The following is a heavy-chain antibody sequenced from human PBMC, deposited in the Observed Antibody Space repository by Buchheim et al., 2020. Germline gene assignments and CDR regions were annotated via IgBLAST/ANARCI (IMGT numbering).Heavy chain of an antibody. V-gene: IGHV3-66*01. CDR1: GFTVSSNY. CDR2: IYSGGST. Sequence: EVQLVESGGGLVQPGGSLRLSCAASGFTVSSNYMSWVRQAPGKGLEWVSVIYSGGSTYYADSVKGRFTISRDNSKNTLYLQMNSLRAEDTAVYYWASLPLYTYYYDSSGYYRDYWGQGTL. D-gene: IGHD3-22*01. CDR3: ASLPLYTYYYDSSGYYRDY. J-gene: IGHJ4*02.